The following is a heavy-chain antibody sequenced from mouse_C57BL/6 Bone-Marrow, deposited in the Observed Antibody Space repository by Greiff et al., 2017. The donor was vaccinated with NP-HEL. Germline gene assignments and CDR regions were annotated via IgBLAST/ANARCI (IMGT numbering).Heavy chain of an antibody. D-gene: IGHD2-3*01. Sequence: QVQLKESGSELRSPGSSVKLSCKDFDSEVFPIAYMSWVRQKPGHGFEWIGGILPSIGRTIYGEKFEDKATLDADTLSNTAYLELNSLTSEDSAIYYCARPGGWFAYWYFDVWGTGTTVTVSS. CDR1: DSEVFPIAY. V-gene: IGHV15-2*01. CDR3: ARPGGWFAYWYFDV. J-gene: IGHJ1*03. CDR2: ILPSIGRT.